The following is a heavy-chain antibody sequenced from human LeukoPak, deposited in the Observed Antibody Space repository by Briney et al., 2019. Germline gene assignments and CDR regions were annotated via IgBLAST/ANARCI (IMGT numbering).Heavy chain of an antibody. V-gene: IGHV4-4*09. Sequence: SETLSLTCTVSGSSIGTYSWSWIRQPPGKGLEWVGYIYTTGSTHYNPSLKSRVSISLDTSRNQFSLKLTSVTAADTAVYYCARRGNWGFFDYWGQGILVSVSS. CDR1: GSSIGTYS. CDR2: IYTTGST. J-gene: IGHJ4*02. D-gene: IGHD7-27*01. CDR3: ARRGNWGFFDY.